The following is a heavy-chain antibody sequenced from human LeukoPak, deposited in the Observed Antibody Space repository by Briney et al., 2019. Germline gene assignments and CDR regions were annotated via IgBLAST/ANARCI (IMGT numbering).Heavy chain of an antibody. CDR2: INPNSGGT. CDR3: ALAATMTVDY. Sequence: ASVKVSCKASGYTFTSYDINWVRQAPGQGLEWMGWINPNSGGTNYAQKFQGRVTMTRDTSISTAYMELSRLRSDDTAVYYCALAATMTVDYWGQGTLVTVSS. CDR1: GYTFTSYD. V-gene: IGHV1-2*02. D-gene: IGHD5-12*01. J-gene: IGHJ4*02.